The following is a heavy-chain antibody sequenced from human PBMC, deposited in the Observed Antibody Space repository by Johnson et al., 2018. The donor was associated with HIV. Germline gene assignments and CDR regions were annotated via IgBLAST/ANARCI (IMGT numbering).Heavy chain of an antibody. CDR3: ARDWGGYCSGGSCYGDAFDI. V-gene: IGHV3-7*01. CDR2: IKEDGSEK. D-gene: IGHD2-15*01. J-gene: IGHJ3*02. Sequence: VQLVESGGGVVQPGGSLRLSCAASGFTFSSYAMSWVRQAPGKGLEWVANIKEDGSEKFYVDSVKGRFTISRDNAKNSLYLQMNSLRAEDTAVYYCARDWGGYCSGGSCYGDAFDIWGQGTRVTVSS. CDR1: GFTFSSYA.